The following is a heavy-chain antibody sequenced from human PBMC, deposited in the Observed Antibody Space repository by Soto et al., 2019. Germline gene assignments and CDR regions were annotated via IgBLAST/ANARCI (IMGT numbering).Heavy chain of an antibody. CDR2: ISGNDGST. D-gene: IGHD1-26*01. CDR1: GFTFSSYG. J-gene: IGHJ6*02. CDR3: ARDMSGGTYNYYYGMDV. Sequence: GGSLRLSCAASGFTFSSYGMNWVRQAPGKGLEWVSGISGNDGSTYYADSVKGRFTISRDNSKNTLYLQMNSLRADDTAVYYCARDMSGGTYNYYYGMDVWGQGTTVTVSS. V-gene: IGHV3-23*01.